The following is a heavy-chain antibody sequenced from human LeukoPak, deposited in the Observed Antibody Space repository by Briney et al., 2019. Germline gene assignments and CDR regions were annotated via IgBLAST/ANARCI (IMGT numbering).Heavy chain of an antibody. J-gene: IGHJ4*02. D-gene: IGHD1-26*01. V-gene: IGHV4-31*03. CDR3: ARYSGSYAFDY. CDR2: FYYSGST. CDR1: GGSINSGGYY. Sequence: SETLSLTCTVSGGSINSGGYYWSWIRQHPGEGLEWIGYFYYSGSTYYNPSLKSRVTISVDTSENQFSLKLSSVTAADTAVYYCARYSGSYAFDYWGQGSLVTVSS.